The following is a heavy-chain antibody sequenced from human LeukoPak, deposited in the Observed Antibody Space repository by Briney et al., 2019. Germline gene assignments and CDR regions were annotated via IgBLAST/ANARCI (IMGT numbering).Heavy chain of an antibody. V-gene: IGHV3-30*18. J-gene: IGHJ4*02. CDR3: AKPVLRIAAAPGGTAIDY. CDR2: ISYDGSNK. D-gene: IGHD6-13*01. Sequence: PGGSLRLSCAASGFTFSSYSMNWVRQAPGKGLEWVAVISYDGSNKYYADSVKGRFTISRDNSKNTLYLQMNRLRAEDTAVYYCAKPVLRIAAAPGGTAIDYWGQGTLVTVSS. CDR1: GFTFSSYS.